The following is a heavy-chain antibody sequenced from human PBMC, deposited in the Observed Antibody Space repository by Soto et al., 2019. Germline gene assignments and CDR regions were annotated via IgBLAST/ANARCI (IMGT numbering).Heavy chain of an antibody. CDR3: ARVRDSPYCSSTSCYLPLDY. D-gene: IGHD2-2*01. J-gene: IGHJ4*02. V-gene: IGHV1-69*13. CDR1: GGTFSSYA. Sequence: SVKVSCKASGGTFSSYAISWVRQAPGQGLEWMGGIIPIFGTANYAQKFQGRVTITADESTSTAYMELSSLRSEDTAVYYCARVRDSPYCSSTSCYLPLDYWGQGTLVTVSS. CDR2: IIPIFGTA.